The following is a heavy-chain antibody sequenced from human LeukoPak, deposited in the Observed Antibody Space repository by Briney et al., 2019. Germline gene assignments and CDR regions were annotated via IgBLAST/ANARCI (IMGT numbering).Heavy chain of an antibody. Sequence: SETLSLTCTVSGGSISSGSYYWSWIRQPAGMGLEWTGRIITSGITNYNPSLKSRVTISVDTSKNQFSLKLSSVTAADTAVYYCARDKWGLHAFDIWGQGTMVTVSS. V-gene: IGHV4-61*02. CDR3: ARDKWGLHAFDI. CDR1: GGSISSGSYY. D-gene: IGHD7-27*01. J-gene: IGHJ3*02. CDR2: IITSGIT.